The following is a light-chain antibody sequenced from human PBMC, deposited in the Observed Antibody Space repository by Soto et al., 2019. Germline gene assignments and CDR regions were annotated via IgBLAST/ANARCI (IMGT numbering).Light chain of an antibody. Sequence: QSVLTQPASVSGSPGQSITISCTGTSSDVGNYDLVSWYQQHPGKAPKVMIYEVSKRPSGVSYRFSGSKSDNTASLTISGLQAEDEADYYCCSYSRSTTWVFGGGTQLTVL. CDR2: EVS. CDR3: CSYSRSTTWV. V-gene: IGLV2-23*02. J-gene: IGLJ3*02. CDR1: SSDVGNYDL.